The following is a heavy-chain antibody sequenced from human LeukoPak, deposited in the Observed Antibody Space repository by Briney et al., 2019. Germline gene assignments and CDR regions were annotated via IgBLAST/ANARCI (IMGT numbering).Heavy chain of an antibody. CDR2: ISSSGTSI. J-gene: IGHJ4*02. CDR1: GFTFSSYE. D-gene: IGHD1-26*01. CDR3: ARVLGIVGG. V-gene: IGHV3-48*03. Sequence: RAGGSLRLSCTASGFTFSSYEMNWVSQAAGKGLGWVSYISSSGTSIYYADSVKGRFTTSRDNAKNSLCLQMNSLRAEDTAVYYCARVLGIVGGWGQGTLVTVSS.